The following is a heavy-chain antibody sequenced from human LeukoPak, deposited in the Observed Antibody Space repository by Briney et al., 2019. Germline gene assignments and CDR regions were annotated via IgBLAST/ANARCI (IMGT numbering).Heavy chain of an antibody. CDR2: INHSGST. Sequence: PSETLSLTCAVYGGSFSGYYWSWIRQPPEKGLEWIGEINHSGSTNYNPSLKSRVTISVDTSKNQFSLKLSSVTAADTAVYYCARVAEGAYDAFDIWGQGTMVTVSS. V-gene: IGHV4-34*01. CDR3: ARVAEGAYDAFDI. D-gene: IGHD1-26*01. CDR1: GGSFSGYY. J-gene: IGHJ3*02.